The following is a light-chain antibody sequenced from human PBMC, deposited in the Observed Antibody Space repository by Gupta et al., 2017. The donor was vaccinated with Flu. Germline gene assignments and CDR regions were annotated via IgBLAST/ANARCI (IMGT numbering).Light chain of an antibody. J-gene: IGLJ2*01. Sequence: QSALTQPASVSGSPGQSITISCTGTNSDIGSYNYVAWYQQHPGKAPKLMFFEVNNRPSGVSDRFSGSKSGNTASLTISGLQAEDEAHYYCSSYTGSSTLFGGGTKLTVL. CDR3: SSYTGSSTL. CDR2: EVN. V-gene: IGLV2-14*01. CDR1: NSDIGSYNY.